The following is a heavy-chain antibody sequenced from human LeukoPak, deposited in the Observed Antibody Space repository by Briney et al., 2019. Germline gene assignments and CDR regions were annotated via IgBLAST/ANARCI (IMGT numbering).Heavy chain of an antibody. D-gene: IGHD1-26*01. CDR1: GGSFSGYY. J-gene: IGHJ4*02. V-gene: IGHV4-34*01. Sequence: PSETLSLTCAVYGGSFSGYYWSWIRQPPGKGLEWIGEINHSGSTNYNPSLKSRVTISVDTSKNQFSLKLSSVTAPDMAVYYCARTATRELKGGGTYYFDYGRQGTLVTVSS. CDR2: INHSGST. CDR3: ARTATRELKGGGTYYFDY.